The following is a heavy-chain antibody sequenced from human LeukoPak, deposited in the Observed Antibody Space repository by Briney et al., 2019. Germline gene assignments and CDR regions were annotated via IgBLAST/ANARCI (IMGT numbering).Heavy chain of an antibody. CDR1: GSSISSGGHY. CDR2: IYYSGST. J-gene: IGHJ4*02. CDR3: ARSNYVWGSYRDPYFDY. D-gene: IGHD3-16*02. Sequence: QTSQTLSLTCTVSGSSISSGGHYWGWIRQHPGKGLEWVGYIYYSGSTYYNPSLKSRVTISVDTSKNQFSLKLSSVTAADTAVYYCARSNYVWGSYRDPYFDYWGQGTLVTVSS. V-gene: IGHV4-31*03.